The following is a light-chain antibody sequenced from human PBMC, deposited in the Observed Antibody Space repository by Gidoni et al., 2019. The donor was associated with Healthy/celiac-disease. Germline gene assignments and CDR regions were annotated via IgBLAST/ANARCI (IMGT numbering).Light chain of an antibody. V-gene: IGLV2-14*01. CDR1: SSDVGGYNY. Sequence: QSALTQPAYGSGSPGHSIPISCTGTSSDVGGYNYVSWYHQHPGKAPKLMIYEVSNRPSGVSNRFSGSKSGNTSALTISGLQAEDEADYYCSSYTSSSTLGVFGTGTKVTVL. J-gene: IGLJ1*01. CDR2: EVS. CDR3: SSYTSSSTLGV.